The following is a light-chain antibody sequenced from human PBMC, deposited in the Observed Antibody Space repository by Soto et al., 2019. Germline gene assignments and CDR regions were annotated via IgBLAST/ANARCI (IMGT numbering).Light chain of an antibody. Sequence: QSVLTQPASVSGSPGQSITISCTGTSRDVGSYDLVSWYQHHPGKAPKLMIYEGTKRPSGVSNRFSGSKSGNTASLAISGLQAEDEADYYCCSYAGSTPYVFGTGTKLTVL. V-gene: IGLV2-23*01. CDR2: EGT. CDR3: CSYAGSTPYV. CDR1: SRDVGSYDL. J-gene: IGLJ1*01.